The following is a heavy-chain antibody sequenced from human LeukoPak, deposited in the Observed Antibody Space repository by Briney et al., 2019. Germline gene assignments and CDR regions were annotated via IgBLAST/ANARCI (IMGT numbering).Heavy chain of an antibody. J-gene: IGHJ4*02. CDR1: GGSLSSYY. CDR2: IYTSGST. D-gene: IGHD2-15*01. CDR3: ASVPRYCSGGSCYSGNYFDY. V-gene: IGHV4-4*07. Sequence: SETLSLTCTVSGGSLSSYYWSWIRQPAGKGLEWIGRIYTSGSTNYNPSLKSRVTMSVDTSKNQFSLKLRSVTAADTAVYYCASVPRYCSGGSCYSGNYFDYWGQGTLVTVSS.